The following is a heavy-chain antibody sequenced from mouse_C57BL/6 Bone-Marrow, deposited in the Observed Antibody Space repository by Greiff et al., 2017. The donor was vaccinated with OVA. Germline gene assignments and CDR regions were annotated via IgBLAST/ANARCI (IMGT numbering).Heavy chain of an antibody. Sequence: VQLQQPGAELVMPGASVKLSCKASGYTFTSYWMHWVKQSHGKSLEWIGYIYPNNGGNGYNQKFKGKATLTVDKSSSTAYMELRSLTSEDSAVYYCARSLTRYYAMDYWGQGTSVTVSS. CDR3: ARSLTRYYAMDY. CDR1: GYTFTSYW. D-gene: IGHD2-12*01. V-gene: IGHV1-34*01. J-gene: IGHJ4*01. CDR2: IYPNNGGN.